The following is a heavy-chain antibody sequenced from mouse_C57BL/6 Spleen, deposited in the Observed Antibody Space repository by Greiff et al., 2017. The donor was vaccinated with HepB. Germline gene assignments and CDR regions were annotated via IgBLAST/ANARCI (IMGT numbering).Heavy chain of an antibody. Sequence: VQLQQSGAELVKPGASVKLSCKASGYTFTSYWMHWVKQRPGQGLEWIGMIHPNSGSTNYNEKFKSKATLTVDKSSSTAYMQLSSLTSEDSAVYYCARFYDYDGEGFAYWGQGTLVTVSA. CDR3: ARFYDYDGEGFAY. V-gene: IGHV1-64*01. CDR2: IHPNSGST. CDR1: GYTFTSYW. D-gene: IGHD2-4*01. J-gene: IGHJ3*01.